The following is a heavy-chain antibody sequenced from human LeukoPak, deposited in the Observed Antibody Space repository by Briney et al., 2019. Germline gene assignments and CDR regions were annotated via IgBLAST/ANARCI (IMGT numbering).Heavy chain of an antibody. CDR3: ARGPPTDYFDY. V-gene: IGHV3-66*02. Sequence: GGSLRLSCAASGFTVSSNYMSWVRQAPGKGLEWVSVIYSGGSTYYADSVKGRFTISRDNSKNTLYLQMNSLRAEDTAVYYCARGPPTDYFDYWGQGTLVTVSS. CDR2: IYSGGST. J-gene: IGHJ4*02. CDR1: GFTVSSNY.